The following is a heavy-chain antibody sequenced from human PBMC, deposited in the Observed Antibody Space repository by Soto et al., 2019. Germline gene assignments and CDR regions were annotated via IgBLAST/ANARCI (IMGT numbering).Heavy chain of an antibody. CDR2: IYHSGST. CDR3: ARDQLEGNWFDP. V-gene: IGHV4-30-2*01. Sequence: QLQLQESGSGLVRPSQTLSLTCAVSGGSISSGGYSWNWIRQPPGKGLEWIGYIYHSGSTLYNPSLKRRVSISVXXSKNQFALKLGSVTAADTAVYYCARDQLEGNWFDPWGQGTLVTVSS. J-gene: IGHJ5*02. D-gene: IGHD1-1*01. CDR1: GGSISSGGYS.